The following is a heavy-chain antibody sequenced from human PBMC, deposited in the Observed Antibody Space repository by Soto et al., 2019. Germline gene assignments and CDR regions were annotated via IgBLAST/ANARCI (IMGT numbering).Heavy chain of an antibody. Sequence: EVQLLESGGGFVQPGGSLRLSCAATGFTFSVYAMTWVRQAPGKGLEWVSAVTANGGSTYSADSVKGRFTISRVNSKNTLFLQMNSLRAEEACVYCCASLGGGDVGNYDYYYGMDVWGQGASVTVSS. CDR2: VTANGGST. CDR1: GFTFSVYA. J-gene: IGHJ6*02. CDR3: ASLGGGDVGNYDYYYGMDV. D-gene: IGHD4-17*01. V-gene: IGHV3-23*01.